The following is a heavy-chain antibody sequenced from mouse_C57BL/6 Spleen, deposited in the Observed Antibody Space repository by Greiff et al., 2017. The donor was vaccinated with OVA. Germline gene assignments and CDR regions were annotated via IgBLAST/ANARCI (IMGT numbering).Heavy chain of an antibody. CDR1: GYSFTDYN. CDR2: INPNYGTT. Sequence: VQLQQSGPELVKPGASVKISCKASGYSFTDYNMNWVKQSNGKSLEWIGVINPNYGTTSYNQKFKGKATLTVDQSSSTAYMQLNSLTSEDSAVYYGARWRYYGSSYYFDYWGKGTTLTVSS. D-gene: IGHD1-1*01. J-gene: IGHJ2*01. V-gene: IGHV1-39*01. CDR3: ARWRYYGSSYYFDY.